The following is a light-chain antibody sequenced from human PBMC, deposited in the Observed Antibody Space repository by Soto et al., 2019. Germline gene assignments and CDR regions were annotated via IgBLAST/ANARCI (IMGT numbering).Light chain of an antibody. CDR2: EVN. J-gene: IGLJ1*01. Sequence: QSVLTQPPSASGSPGQSVTISCTGTNSDVGGYNYVSWYQQYPGKAPKLIIYEVNERPSGVPDRSSGSKSSNTASLTVSGLQTADEADYYCSSYAGSNWYVFGTGTKVTVL. CDR1: NSDVGGYNY. V-gene: IGLV2-8*01. CDR3: SSYAGSNWYV.